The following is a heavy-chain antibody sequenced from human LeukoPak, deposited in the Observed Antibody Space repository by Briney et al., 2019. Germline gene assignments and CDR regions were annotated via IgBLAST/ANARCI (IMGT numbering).Heavy chain of an antibody. Sequence: GGSLRLSCAASGFTFSSYWMHWVRQAPGKGLVWVSRINTDGSSTSYADSVKGPFTISRDNAKNTLYLQMNSLRAEDTAVCYCARDLIGGNTDYWGPGTLVTASS. CDR2: INTDGSST. CDR1: GFTFSSYW. J-gene: IGHJ4*02. V-gene: IGHV3-74*01. CDR3: ARDLIGGNTDY. D-gene: IGHD4-23*01.